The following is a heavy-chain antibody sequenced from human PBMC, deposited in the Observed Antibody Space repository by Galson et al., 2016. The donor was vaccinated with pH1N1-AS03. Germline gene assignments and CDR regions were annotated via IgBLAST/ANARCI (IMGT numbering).Heavy chain of an antibody. CDR2: IGTSSTYI. J-gene: IGHJ5*02. CDR3: ARDRGWNYGGLDL. V-gene: IGHV3-21*01. CDR1: GFIFSAYP. D-gene: IGHD1-7*01. Sequence: SLRLSCAASGFIFSAYPMNWVRQAPGKGLEWVSFIGTSSTYIYYADSVKGRFTISRDNMKKSIHLQLNSLRAEDTGIYYCARDRGWNYGGLDLWGQGTLVTVSS.